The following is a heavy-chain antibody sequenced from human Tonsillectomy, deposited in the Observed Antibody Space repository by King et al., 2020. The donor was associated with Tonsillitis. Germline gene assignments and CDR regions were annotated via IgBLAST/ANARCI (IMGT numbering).Heavy chain of an antibody. CDR3: ARDTVRGGHWYYFDY. CDR1: GFTFSSYG. Sequence: VQLVESGGGVVQPGRSLRLSCAASGFTFSSYGMHWVRQAPGKGLEWVAVISYDGSNKYYADSVKGRFTISRDNSKNTLYLQMNSLRAEDTAAYYCARDTVRGGHWYYFDYWGQGTLVTVSS. D-gene: IGHD3-10*01. V-gene: IGHV3-33*05. J-gene: IGHJ4*02. CDR2: ISYDGSNK.